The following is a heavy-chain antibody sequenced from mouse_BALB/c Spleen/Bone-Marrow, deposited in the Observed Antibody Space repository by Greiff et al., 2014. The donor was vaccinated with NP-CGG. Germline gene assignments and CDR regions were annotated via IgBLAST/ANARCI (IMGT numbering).Heavy chain of an antibody. CDR3: ARGAYYYGSSYDAMDY. J-gene: IGHJ4*01. Sequence: EVMLVESGGGLVQPGGSRKLSCAASGFTFSSFGMHWVRRAPEKGLEWVAYISSGSSTIYYADTVKGRFTISRDNPKNTLFLQMTSLRSEDTAMYYCARGAYYYGSSYDAMDYWGQGTSVTVSS. V-gene: IGHV5-17*02. D-gene: IGHD1-1*01. CDR1: GFTFSSFG. CDR2: ISSGSSTI.